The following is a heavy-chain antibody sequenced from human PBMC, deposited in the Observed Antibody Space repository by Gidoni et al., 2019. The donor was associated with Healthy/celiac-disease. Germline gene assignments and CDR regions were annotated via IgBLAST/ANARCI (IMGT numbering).Heavy chain of an antibody. Sequence: QVQLQESGPGLVKPSETLSLTCTVSGGSISSYYWSWIRQPPGKGLEWIGYIYYSGSTNYNPSLKSRVTISVDTSKNQFSLKLSSVTAADTAVYYCARGGVGAAAGNYYYGMDVWGQGTTVTVSS. J-gene: IGHJ6*02. V-gene: IGHV4-59*01. D-gene: IGHD6-13*01. CDR1: GGSISSYY. CDR3: ARGGVGAAAGNYYYGMDV. CDR2: IYYSGST.